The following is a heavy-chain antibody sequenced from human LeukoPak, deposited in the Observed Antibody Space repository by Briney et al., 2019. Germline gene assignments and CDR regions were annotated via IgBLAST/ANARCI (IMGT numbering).Heavy chain of an antibody. V-gene: IGHV4-61*01. Sequence: SETLSLTCTVSGGSISSGSYYWSWIRQPPGKGLEWIGYIYYSGSTNYNPSLKSRVTISVDTSKNQFSLKLSSVTAADTAVYYCARGYYGSGSYSSMDVWGKGTTVTVSS. CDR3: ARGYYGSGSYSSMDV. D-gene: IGHD3-10*01. J-gene: IGHJ6*03. CDR2: IYYSGST. CDR1: GGSISSGSYY.